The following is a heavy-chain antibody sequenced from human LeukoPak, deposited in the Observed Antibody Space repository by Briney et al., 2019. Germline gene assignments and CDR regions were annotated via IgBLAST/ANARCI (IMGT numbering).Heavy chain of an antibody. Sequence: PGGSLRLSCAAPGFTFSSYAMSWVRQAPGKGLEGVSAISGSGGSTYYADSVKGRFTISRDNSKNTLYLQMNSLRAEDTAVYYCARRNLHLSIAVFDYWGQGTLVTVSS. CDR3: ARRNLHLSIAVFDY. J-gene: IGHJ4*02. CDR2: ISGSGGST. V-gene: IGHV3-23*01. CDR1: GFTFSSYA. D-gene: IGHD6-19*01.